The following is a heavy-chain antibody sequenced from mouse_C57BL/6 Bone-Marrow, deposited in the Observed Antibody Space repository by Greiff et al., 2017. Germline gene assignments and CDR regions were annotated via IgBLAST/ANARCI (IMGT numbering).Heavy chain of an antibody. D-gene: IGHD2-5*01. CDR1: GYTFTSYW. J-gene: IGHJ2*01. V-gene: IGHV1-7*01. Sequence: VQLQQSGAELAKPGASVKLSCKASGYTFTSYWMHWVKQRPGQGLEWIGYINPSSGYTKYNQTFKDKATLTADKSSSTAYMQLGILTYEDSADYYCARSGYYNNYVLFDYWGQGTTLTVSS. CDR2: INPSSGYT. CDR3: ARSGYYNNYVLFDY.